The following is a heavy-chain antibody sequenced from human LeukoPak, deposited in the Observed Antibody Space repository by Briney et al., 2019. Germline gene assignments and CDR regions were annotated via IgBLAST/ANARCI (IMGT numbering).Heavy chain of an antibody. CDR2: TNSDGSST. CDR1: GFTFSTYW. V-gene: IGHV3-74*01. CDR3: ARGYYGMDV. J-gene: IGHJ6*02. Sequence: PGGSLRLSCVASGFTFSTYWMHWVRQAPGKGLVWVSRTNSDGSSTSYADSVKGRFTISRDNAKNTLCLQMSSLRAEDTAVYFCARGYYGMDVWGQGTTVTVSS. D-gene: IGHD3-10*01.